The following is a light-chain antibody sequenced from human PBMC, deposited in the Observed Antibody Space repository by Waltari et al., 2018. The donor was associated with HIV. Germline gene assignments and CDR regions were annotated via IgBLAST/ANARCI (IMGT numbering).Light chain of an antibody. CDR1: QSISSY. CDR3: QQSYSSPQT. J-gene: IGKJ2*01. CDR2: AAS. V-gene: IGKV1-39*01. Sequence: DIQMTQSPSSLSVSVGDRVTITCRASQSISSYLNWYQQKPGKAPKLLIYAASSVQSGVPSRFSGSGSGTDFTLTISSLQPEDFATYYCQQSYSSPQTFGQGTKLEIK.